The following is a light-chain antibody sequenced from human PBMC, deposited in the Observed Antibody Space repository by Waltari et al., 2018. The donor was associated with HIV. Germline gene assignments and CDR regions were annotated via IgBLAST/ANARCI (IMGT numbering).Light chain of an antibody. CDR1: ESISSN. CDR3: QQYHSVPYT. Sequence: EIVMTQSPATLSVSPGESATLSCRASESISSNLAWYQQKPGQAPRLLIYEASTRAAGIPVRFSGSGSGTEFTLTISSLQSEDLAVYYCQQYHSVPYTFGQGTRLEI. V-gene: IGKV3-15*01. CDR2: EAS. J-gene: IGKJ2*01.